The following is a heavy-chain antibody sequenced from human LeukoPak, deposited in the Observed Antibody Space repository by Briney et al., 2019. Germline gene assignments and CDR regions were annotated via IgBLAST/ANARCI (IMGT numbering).Heavy chain of an antibody. CDR2: IYSGGTT. J-gene: IGHJ3*02. D-gene: IGHD5-24*01. CDR1: GFTVSSNY. Sequence: PGGSLRLSCAASGFTVSSNYINWVRQAPGKGLEWVSLIYSGGTTYYADSVKGRFTISRDNAKNSLYLQMNSLRAEDTALYYCAKDRGDGYNFKLVDAFDIWGQGTMVTVSS. CDR3: AKDRGDGYNFKLVDAFDI. V-gene: IGHV3-53*05.